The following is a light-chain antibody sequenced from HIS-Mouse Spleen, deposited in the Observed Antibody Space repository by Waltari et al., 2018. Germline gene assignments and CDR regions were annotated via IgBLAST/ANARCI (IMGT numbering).Light chain of an antibody. V-gene: IGLV3-1*01. CDR1: KLVDKY. Sequence: SYELTQPPSVSGSPGQTASITCSGDKLVDKYACWYQQKPGQSPVLVIYQDSKRPSGIPERFSGSNSGNTATLTISGTQAMDEADYYCQAWDSSYSVFGGGTKLTVL. J-gene: IGLJ2*01. CDR3: QAWDSSYSV. CDR2: QDS.